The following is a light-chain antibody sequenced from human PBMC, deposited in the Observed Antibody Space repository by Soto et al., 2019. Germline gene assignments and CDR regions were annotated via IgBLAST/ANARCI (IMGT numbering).Light chain of an antibody. CDR1: QSVSSF. V-gene: IGKV3-11*01. Sequence: EIVLTQSPATLSLSPGERATLSFRASQSVSSFFVWYQQKRGQAPRLLIYDASKRATGIPARFSGSGCGTDFTLTISGLEPEDFAVYYCQQRLNWPLTFGGGTTVEIK. CDR3: QQRLNWPLT. CDR2: DAS. J-gene: IGKJ4*01.